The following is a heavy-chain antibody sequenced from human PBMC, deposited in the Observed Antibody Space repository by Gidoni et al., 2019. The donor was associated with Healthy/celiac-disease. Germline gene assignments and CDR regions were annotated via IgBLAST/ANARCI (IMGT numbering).Heavy chain of an antibody. CDR3: ARDKGAQKPLYYFDY. V-gene: IGHV4-59*01. CDR1: GGSFSSYY. J-gene: IGHJ4*02. D-gene: IGHD3-16*01. CDR2: IYYSGST. Sequence: QVQLQESGPGLVKPSETLSLPCTVSGGSFSSYYWSWIRQPPGKGLEWIGYIYYSGSTNYNPSLKSRVTISVDTSKNQFSLKLSSVTAADTAVYYCARDKGAQKPLYYFDYWGQGTLVTVSS.